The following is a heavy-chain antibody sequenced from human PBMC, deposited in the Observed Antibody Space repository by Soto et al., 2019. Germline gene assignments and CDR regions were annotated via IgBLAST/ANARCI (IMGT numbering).Heavy chain of an antibody. CDR2: IYSGGST. Sequence: GGSLRLSCAASGFTVSSNYMSWVRQAPGKGLEWVSVIYSGGSTYYADSVKGRFTISRDNSKNTLYLQMNSLRAEDTAVYYCARWRAAAGYNWFDPWGQGTLVTVSS. V-gene: IGHV3-66*01. CDR3: ARWRAAAGYNWFDP. D-gene: IGHD6-13*01. CDR1: GFTVSSNY. J-gene: IGHJ5*02.